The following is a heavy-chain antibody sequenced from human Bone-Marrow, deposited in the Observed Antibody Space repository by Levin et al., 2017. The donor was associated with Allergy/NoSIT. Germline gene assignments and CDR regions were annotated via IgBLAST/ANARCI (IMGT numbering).Heavy chain of an antibody. V-gene: IGHV3-23*01. CDR2: ISGSGENT. Sequence: GGSLRLSCVASGLTFNNYAMTWVRQAPGKGLEWVATISGSGENTYYADSVKGRFTISRDNSKNTLHLQMNNLRAEATAIYYCAKDRYHDILCNSPGAAHFDFWGQGTVVTVSS. CDR3: AKDRYHDILCNSPGAAHFDF. CDR1: GLTFNNYA. D-gene: IGHD3-9*01. J-gene: IGHJ4*02.